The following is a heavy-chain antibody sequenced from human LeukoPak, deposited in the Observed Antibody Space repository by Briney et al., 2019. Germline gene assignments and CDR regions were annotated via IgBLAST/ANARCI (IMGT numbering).Heavy chain of an antibody. CDR1: GFIFSNHG. V-gene: IGHV3-33*01. CDR3: GRLRAFYFDY. CDR2: IWYDGSDK. Sequence: GGSLRLSCTASGFIFSNHGMLWVRQAPGKGLEWVAVIWYDGSDKFYADSVKGRFTISGDNSKNTLYLQMNSLRAEDTAVYYCGRLRAFYFDYWGLGTLVTVSS. D-gene: IGHD5-12*01. J-gene: IGHJ4*02.